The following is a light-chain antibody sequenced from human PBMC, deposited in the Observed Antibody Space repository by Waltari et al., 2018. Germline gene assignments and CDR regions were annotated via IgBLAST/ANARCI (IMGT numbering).Light chain of an antibody. J-gene: IGLJ2*01. CDR1: SSNIGSRFD. Sequence: QSVLTQPPSVSGAPGQRVTISCTGSSSNIGSRFDVHWYQQVPGTVPKLLIYANNDRPSGFPGRFSGSKSGTSASLAIAGLQAEDEADYYCQSYDSSLSAWVFGGGTKLTVL. CDR3: QSYDSSLSAWV. V-gene: IGLV1-40*01. CDR2: ANN.